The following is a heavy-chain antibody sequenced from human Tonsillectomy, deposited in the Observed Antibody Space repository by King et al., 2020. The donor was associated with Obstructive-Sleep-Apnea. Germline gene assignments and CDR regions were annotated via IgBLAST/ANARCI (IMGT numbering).Heavy chain of an antibody. J-gene: IGHJ4*02. CDR3: ARGQVVVPEFNY. CDR1: GDSVSSGGYY. D-gene: IGHD3-22*01. Sequence: VQLQESGPGLVRPSETLSLTCSVSGDSVSSGGYYWNWVRQPPGQALEWIGYVSYSGTTNYNPSLKTRVTITTDTSKNQFSLRLTSVTAADTAVYFCARGQVVVPEFNYWGQGTLVTVSS. CDR2: VSYSGTT. V-gene: IGHV4-61*08.